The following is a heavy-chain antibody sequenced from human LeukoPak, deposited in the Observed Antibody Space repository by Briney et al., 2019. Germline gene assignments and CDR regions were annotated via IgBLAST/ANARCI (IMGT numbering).Heavy chain of an antibody. CDR2: IDWNGGST. Sequence: PGGSLRLSCAASGFTFDDYGLNWVRQAPGKVLEWVSAIDWNGGSTGYADSVKGRFTISRDNSKNSLYLQMNSLRVEDTALYHCARQTRFGELPDYWGQGTLVTVSS. D-gene: IGHD3-10*01. V-gene: IGHV3-20*01. CDR3: ARQTRFGELPDY. J-gene: IGHJ4*02. CDR1: GFTFDDYG.